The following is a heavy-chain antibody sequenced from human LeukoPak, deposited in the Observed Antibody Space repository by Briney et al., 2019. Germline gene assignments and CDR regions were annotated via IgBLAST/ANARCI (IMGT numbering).Heavy chain of an antibody. J-gene: IGHJ4*02. V-gene: IGHV3-9*01. D-gene: IGHD6-13*01. CDR3: AKEHGGIAAAGIGSYFDY. Sequence: GRSLRLSCAASGFTFDDYAMHWVRQAPGKGLEWVSGISWNSGSIGYADSVKGRFTISRDNAKNSLYLQMNSLRAEDTALYYCAKEHGGIAAAGIGSYFDYWGQGTLVTVSS. CDR1: GFTFDDYA. CDR2: ISWNSGSI.